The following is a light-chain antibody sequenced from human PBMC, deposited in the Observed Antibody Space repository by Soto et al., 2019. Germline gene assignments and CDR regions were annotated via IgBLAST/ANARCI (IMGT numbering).Light chain of an antibody. Sequence: QSALTQPPSASGSPGQSVAISCTGTSSDVGGYNYVSWCQQHPGKAPKLMIYEANKRPSGVPDRFSGSKSGNTASLTVSGLQAEDEADYYCSSYAGSSNVFGTGTKVTVL. J-gene: IGLJ1*01. CDR2: EAN. V-gene: IGLV2-8*01. CDR3: SSYAGSSNV. CDR1: SSDVGGYNY.